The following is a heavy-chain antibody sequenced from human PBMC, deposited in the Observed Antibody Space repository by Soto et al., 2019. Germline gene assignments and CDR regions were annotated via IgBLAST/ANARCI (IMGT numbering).Heavy chain of an antibody. J-gene: IGHJ3*02. CDR2: MNPNSGNT. D-gene: IGHD1-26*01. CDR3: ARDVGTDFRSYDAFDI. Sequence: QVQLVQSGAEVKKPGASVKVSCKASGYTFTSYDINWVRQATGQGLEWMGWMNPNSGNTGCAQKFQGRVTMTRNTSIRTAYMELSSLRSEDTAVYYCARDVGTDFRSYDAFDIWGQGTMVTVSS. CDR1: GYTFTSYD. V-gene: IGHV1-8*01.